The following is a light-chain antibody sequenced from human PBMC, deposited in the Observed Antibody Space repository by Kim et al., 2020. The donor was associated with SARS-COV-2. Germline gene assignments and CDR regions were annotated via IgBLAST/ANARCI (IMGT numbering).Light chain of an antibody. V-gene: IGLV3-21*04. CDR3: QVWHSTTDHRV. J-gene: IGLJ3*02. CDR1: NIETKS. Sequence: SYELTQSPSVSVAPGKTATITCGGNNIETKSVHWYQQKPGQAPVVVIYYDNDRPSGIPERFSGSNSGNTATLTISRVEAGDEADYYCQVWHSTTDHRVFGGGTKLTVL. CDR2: YDN.